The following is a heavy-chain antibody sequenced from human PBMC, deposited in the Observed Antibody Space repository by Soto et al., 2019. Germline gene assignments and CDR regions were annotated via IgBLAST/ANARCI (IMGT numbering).Heavy chain of an antibody. CDR3: ARGGADCSGGSRYRNYYYGMDG. D-gene: IGHD2-15*01. V-gene: IGHV1-3*01. CDR1: GYTFTSYA. Sequence: QVQLVQSGAEVKKPGASVKVSCKASGYTFTSYAMHWVRQAPGQRLEWMGWINAGNGNTKYSQKFQGRVTITRDTSASKAYIELSSLRSEGTGVYYCARGGADCSGGSRYRNYYYGMDGWGQGTTVTVSS. CDR2: INAGNGNT. J-gene: IGHJ6*02.